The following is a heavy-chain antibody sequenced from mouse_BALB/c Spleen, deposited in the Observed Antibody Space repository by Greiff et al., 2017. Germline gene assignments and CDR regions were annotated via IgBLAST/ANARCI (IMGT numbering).Heavy chain of an antibody. CDR3: TRAYYSRYYYAMDY. CDR2: IRLKSDNYAT. Sequence: EVKLQESGGGLVQPGGSMKLSCVASGFTFSSYWMSWVRQSPEKGLEWVAEIRLKSDNYATHYAESVKGKFTISRDDSKSRLYLQMNSLRAEDTGIYYCTRAYYSRYYYAMDYWGQGTSVTVSS. D-gene: IGHD2-12*01. V-gene: IGHV6-6*02. CDR1: GFTFSSYW. J-gene: IGHJ4*01.